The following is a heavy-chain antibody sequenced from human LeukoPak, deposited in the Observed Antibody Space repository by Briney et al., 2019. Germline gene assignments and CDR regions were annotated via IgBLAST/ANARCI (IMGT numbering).Heavy chain of an antibody. J-gene: IGHJ6*03. D-gene: IGHD2/OR15-2a*01. CDR1: RFIFSSYE. CDR3: AKIGAYSYYYMDV. V-gene: IGHV3-48*03. CDR2: ISGSGRTI. Sequence: GGSLRLSCAASRFIFSSYEMNWVRQAPGKGLEWVSYISGSGRTIYYADSVKGRFTISRDNAKNSLYLQMKSLRAEDTALYYCAKIGAYSYYYMDVWGKGTTVTISS.